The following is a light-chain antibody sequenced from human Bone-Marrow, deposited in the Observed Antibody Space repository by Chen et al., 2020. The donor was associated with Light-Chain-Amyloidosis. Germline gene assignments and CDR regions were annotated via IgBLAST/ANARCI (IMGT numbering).Light chain of an antibody. V-gene: IGLV3-21*02. J-gene: IGLJ3*02. CDR2: DDS. CDR1: NIGSTS. Sequence: SYVLTQPSSVSVAPGQTATIACGGNNIGSTSVHWYQQTPGQPPLLVVYDDSDRPSGIPERLSGSNSGNTATLTISRVEAGDEADYYCQVWDRSSDRPVFGRGTKLTVL. CDR3: QVWDRSSDRPV.